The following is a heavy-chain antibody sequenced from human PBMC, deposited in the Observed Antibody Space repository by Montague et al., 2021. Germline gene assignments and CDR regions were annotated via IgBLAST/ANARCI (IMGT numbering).Heavy chain of an antibody. V-gene: IGHV4-39*07. CDR1: GASITSNIYY. Sequence: SETLSLTCTVSGASITSNIYYCGWIRQSPGKGLEWIGSIYYSGNSFYNPSLKSRITMSVDTSKNQFSLKLSSVTAADTAIYYCARVFSSWYVGWFDSWGQGTMVTVSS. CDR2: IYYSGNS. J-gene: IGHJ5*01. D-gene: IGHD6-13*01. CDR3: ARVFSSWYVGWFDS.